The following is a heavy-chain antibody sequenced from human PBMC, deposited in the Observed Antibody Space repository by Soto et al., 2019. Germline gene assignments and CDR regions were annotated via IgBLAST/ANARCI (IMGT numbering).Heavy chain of an antibody. D-gene: IGHD3-10*01. J-gene: IGHJ6*04. CDR2: INPNSGGT. CDR3: ARDLVGVRGVGYYYGMDV. Sequence: ASVKVSCKASGYTFTGYYMHWVRQAPGQGLEWMGWINPNSGGTNYAQKFQGWVTMTRDTSISTAYMELSRLRSDDTAVYYCARDLVGVRGVGYYYGMDVWGKGTMVTVSS. CDR1: GYTFTGYY. V-gene: IGHV1-2*04.